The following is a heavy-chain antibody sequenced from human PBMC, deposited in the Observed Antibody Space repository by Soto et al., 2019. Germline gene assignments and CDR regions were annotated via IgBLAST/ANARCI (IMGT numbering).Heavy chain of an antibody. D-gene: IGHD2-15*01. CDR2: INAGNGNT. Sequence: QVQLVQSGAEVKKPGASVKVSCKASGYTFTSYAMHWVLQAPGHRLEWMGWINAGNGNTKYSQKFQGRVTITRDTTASTAYMELSSLRSEDTAVYYCARFPYGSGGSCYQPDYYYYGMDVWGQGTTVTVSS. J-gene: IGHJ6*02. CDR3: ARFPYGSGGSCYQPDYYYYGMDV. CDR1: GYTFTSYA. V-gene: IGHV1-3*01.